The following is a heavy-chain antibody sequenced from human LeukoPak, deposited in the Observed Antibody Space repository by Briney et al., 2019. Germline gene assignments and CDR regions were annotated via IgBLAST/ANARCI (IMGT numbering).Heavy chain of an antibody. CDR2: ISSSSSYI. CDR1: GFTFSSYS. V-gene: IGHV3-21*01. CDR3: ARDYSEYYYYYYMDV. D-gene: IGHD2-15*01. Sequence: GGSLRLSCAPSGFTFSSYSMNWVRQAPGKGLEWVSSISSSSSYIYYADSVKGRFTISRDNAKNSLYLQMNSLRAEDTAVYYCARDYSEYYYYYYMDVWGKGTTVTVSS. J-gene: IGHJ6*03.